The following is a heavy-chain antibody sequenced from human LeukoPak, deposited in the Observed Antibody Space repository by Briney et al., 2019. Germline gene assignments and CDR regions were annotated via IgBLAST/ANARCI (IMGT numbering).Heavy chain of an antibody. CDR3: ARCRGGGWYGGGPVVY. D-gene: IGHD6-19*01. V-gene: IGHV1-8*01. CDR2: MNPNSGNT. J-gene: IGHJ4*02. Sequence: ASVKVSCKASGYTFTSYDINWVRQATGQGLEWMGWMNPNSGNTGYAQKFQGRVTMTRNTSISTAYMELSSLRSEDTAVYYCARCRGGGWYGGGPVVYWGQGTLVTVST. CDR1: GYTFTSYD.